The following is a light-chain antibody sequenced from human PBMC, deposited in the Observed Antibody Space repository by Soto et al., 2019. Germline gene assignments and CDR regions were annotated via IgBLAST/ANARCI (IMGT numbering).Light chain of an antibody. V-gene: IGKV3-20*01. J-gene: IGKJ4*01. CDR1: QRLSASD. Sequence: PGQRATLSCRASQRLSASDIAWYQQKPGQAPRLLIYGTSNRATGGIADRFSGSGSGTDFTLTISRLEPEDFAVYYCQQFSSYPLTFGGGTKVDIK. CDR2: GTS. CDR3: QQFSSYPLT.